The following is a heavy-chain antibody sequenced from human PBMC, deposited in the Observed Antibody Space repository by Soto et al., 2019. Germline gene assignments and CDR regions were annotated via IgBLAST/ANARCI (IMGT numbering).Heavy chain of an antibody. J-gene: IGHJ4*02. CDR1: GVIFTRYS. Sequence: LRLSCAASGVIFTRYSMNWVRQAPGKGLEWVSSISSTTNYIYYGDSMKGRFTISRDNAKNSLYLEMNSLRAEDTAVYYCARESEDIQSKFDYWGQGTL. V-gene: IGHV3-21*06. CDR3: ARESEDIQSKFDY. CDR2: ISSTTNYI.